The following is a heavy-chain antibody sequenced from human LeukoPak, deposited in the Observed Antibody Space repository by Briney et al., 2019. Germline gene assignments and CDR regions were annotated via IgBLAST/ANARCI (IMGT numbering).Heavy chain of an antibody. CDR3: ARFISGWSNYYYYYMDV. CDR1: GGTFSSYA. D-gene: IGHD6-19*01. Sequence: ASVKVSCKASGGTFSSYAISWVRQAPGQGLEWMGGIIPIFGTANYAQKFQGRVTITADESTSTAYMELSSLRSEDTAVYYCARFISGWSNYYYYYMDVWGKGTTVTISS. CDR2: IIPIFGTA. V-gene: IGHV1-69*01. J-gene: IGHJ6*03.